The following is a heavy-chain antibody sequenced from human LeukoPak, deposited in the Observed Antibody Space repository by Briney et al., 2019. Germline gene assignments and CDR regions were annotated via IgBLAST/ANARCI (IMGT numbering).Heavy chain of an antibody. CDR3: ARVVGNSGYDPNAFDI. V-gene: IGHV1-46*01. CDR2: INPSGGST. CDR1: GYTFTSYY. Sequence: GASVKVSCKASGYTFTSYYMHWVRQAPGQGLEWMGIINPSGGSTSYAQKSQGRVTMTRDTSTSTVYMELSSLRSEDTAVYYCARVVGNSGYDPNAFDIWGQGTMVTVSS. J-gene: IGHJ3*02. D-gene: IGHD5-12*01.